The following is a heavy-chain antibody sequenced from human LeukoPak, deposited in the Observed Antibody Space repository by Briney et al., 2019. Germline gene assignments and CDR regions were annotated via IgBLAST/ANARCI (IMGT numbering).Heavy chain of an antibody. CDR1: GYSFTNYW. J-gene: IGHJ4*02. CDR2: IYPGDSDT. Sequence: GESLKISCKGSGYSFTNYWIGWVRQMPGKGMEWMGIIYPGDSDTRYSPSFQGQVTISADKSISTAYLQWSSLKASDTAMYYCARVRPETWIQLWPYFDYWGQGTLVTVSS. D-gene: IGHD5-18*01. V-gene: IGHV5-51*01. CDR3: ARVRPETWIQLWPYFDY.